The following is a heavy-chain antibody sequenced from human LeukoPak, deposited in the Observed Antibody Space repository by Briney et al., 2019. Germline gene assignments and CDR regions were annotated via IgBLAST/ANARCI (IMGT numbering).Heavy chain of an antibody. J-gene: IGHJ3*02. V-gene: IGHV4-39*07. CDR1: GGSISSSSYY. Sequence: PSETLSLTCTVSGGSISSSSYYWGWIRQPPGKGLEWIGSIYYSGSTYYNPSLKSRVTISVDTSKNQFSLKLSSVTAADTAVYYCARDGITMIVVDAFDIWGQGTMVTVSS. CDR2: IYYSGST. D-gene: IGHD3-22*01. CDR3: ARDGITMIVVDAFDI.